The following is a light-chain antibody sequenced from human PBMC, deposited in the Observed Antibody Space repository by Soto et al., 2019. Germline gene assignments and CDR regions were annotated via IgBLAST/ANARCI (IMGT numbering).Light chain of an antibody. CDR2: AAS. CDR3: QQSYSTPPG. CDR1: QSISSY. Sequence: DIQMTQSPSSLSASVGARVTIPCRASQSISSYLNWYQQKPGKAPKLLIYAASSLQSGVPSRFSGSGSGTDFTLTISSLQPEDFATYYCQQSYSTPPGFGQGTRLEIK. J-gene: IGKJ5*01. V-gene: IGKV1-39*01.